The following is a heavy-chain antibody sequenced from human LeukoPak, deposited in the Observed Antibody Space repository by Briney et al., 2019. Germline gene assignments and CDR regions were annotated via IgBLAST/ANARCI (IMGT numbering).Heavy chain of an antibody. V-gene: IGHV3-30*02. Sequence: GGSLRLSCAASGFIFSSYGMHWVRQAPGKGLEWVAFIRYDGSNKYYADSVKGRFTISRDNSKNTLYLQMNSLRAEDTAVYYCANLLGGSGSYYNYWGQGTLVTVSS. CDR1: GFIFSSYG. CDR2: IRYDGSNK. D-gene: IGHD3-10*01. J-gene: IGHJ4*02. CDR3: ANLLGGSGSYYNY.